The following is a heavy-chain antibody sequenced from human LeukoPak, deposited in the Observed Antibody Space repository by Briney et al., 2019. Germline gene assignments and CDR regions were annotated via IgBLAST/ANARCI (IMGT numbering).Heavy chain of an antibody. D-gene: IGHD6-13*01. V-gene: IGHV1-69-2*01. CDR2: VDPEDGET. CDR3: ATQGGSSSWVSWFDP. J-gene: IGHJ5*02. CDR1: GYTFTDYY. Sequence: ASVKISCKVSGYTFTDYYMHWVQQAPGKGLELMGLVDPEDGETIYAEKFQGRVTITADTSTDTAYMELSSLRSEDTAVYYCATQGGSSSWVSWFDPWGQGTLVTVSS.